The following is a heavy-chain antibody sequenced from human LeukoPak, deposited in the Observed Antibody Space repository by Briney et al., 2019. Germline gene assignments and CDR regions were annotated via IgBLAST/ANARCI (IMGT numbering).Heavy chain of an antibody. V-gene: IGHV4-39*07. Sequence: SETLSLTCTVSGGSISSNSYYWGWIRQPPGKGLEWIGSIYYSGSTYYNPSFKSRVTISVDTSKNQFSLKLSSLTAADTAVYYCARSHWGPFGSRIANWFDPWGQGTLVTVSS. CDR2: IYYSGST. CDR1: GGSISSNSYY. J-gene: IGHJ5*02. CDR3: ARSHWGPFGSRIANWFDP. D-gene: IGHD7-27*01.